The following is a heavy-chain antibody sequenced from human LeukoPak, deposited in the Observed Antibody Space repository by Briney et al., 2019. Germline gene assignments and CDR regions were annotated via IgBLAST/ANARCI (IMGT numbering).Heavy chain of an antibody. J-gene: IGHJ4*02. V-gene: IGHV1-2*02. CDR2: FKPNSGDT. CDR1: GYAFTGHY. CDR3: ARDDEGRANFDF. Sequence: GASVKVSCMASGYAFTGHYMHWVRQAPGQGLEWMGWFKPNSGDTNYAQKFQGRFTMTWDTSISTAYMELTRLRSDDTAVYYCARDDEGRANFDFRGQGTLVTVSS.